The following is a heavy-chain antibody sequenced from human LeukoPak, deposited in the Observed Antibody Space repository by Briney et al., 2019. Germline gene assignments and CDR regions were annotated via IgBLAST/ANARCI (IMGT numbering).Heavy chain of an antibody. CDR1: GFTFSSYA. CDR3: ARNDYGNFDY. J-gene: IGHJ4*02. CDR2: IYSGGST. V-gene: IGHV3-53*01. D-gene: IGHD4-17*01. Sequence: GGSLRLSCAASGFTFSSYAMSWVRQAPGKGLEWVSVIYSGGSTYYADSVKGRFTISRDNSKNTLYLQMNSPRAEDTAVYYCARNDYGNFDYWGQGTLVTVSS.